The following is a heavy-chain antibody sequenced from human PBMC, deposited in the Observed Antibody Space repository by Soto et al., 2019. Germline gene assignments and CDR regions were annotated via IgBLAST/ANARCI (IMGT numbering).Heavy chain of an antibody. CDR1: GYTFTSYG. Sequence: ASVKVSCKASGYTFTSYGISWVRQAPGQGLEWMGWISAYNGNTNYAQKLQGRVTMTTGTSTSTAYMELRSLRSDDSAVYYCARDRGTVVWVWFDPWGQGTLVTVPQ. CDR3: ARDRGTVVWVWFDP. J-gene: IGHJ5*02. V-gene: IGHV1-18*01. D-gene: IGHD2-15*01. CDR2: ISAYNGNT.